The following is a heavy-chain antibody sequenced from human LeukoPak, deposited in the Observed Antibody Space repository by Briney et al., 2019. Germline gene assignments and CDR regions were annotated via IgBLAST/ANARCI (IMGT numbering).Heavy chain of an antibody. CDR2: ISGSGGST. V-gene: IGHV3-23*01. CDR1: GFTFSSYA. CDR3: AKYVQLWLKVGIPPGYYYYGMDV. D-gene: IGHD5-18*01. Sequence: GGSLRLSCAASGFTFSSYAMSWVRQAPGKGLEWVSAISGSGGSTYYADSVKGRFTISRDNSKNTLYLQMNSLRAEDTAVYYCAKYVQLWLKVGIPPGYYYYGMDVWGQGTTVTVSS. J-gene: IGHJ6*02.